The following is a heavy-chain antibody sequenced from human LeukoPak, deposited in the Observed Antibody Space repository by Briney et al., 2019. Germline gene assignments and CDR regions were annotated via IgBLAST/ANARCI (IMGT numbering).Heavy chain of an antibody. V-gene: IGHV3-53*01. D-gene: IGHD2-2*01. CDR2: IYSGGST. Sequence: GGSLRLSCAASGFTVSSNYMSWVRQAPGKGLEWVSVIYSGGSTYYADSVKGRFTISRDNSKNTLYLQMNSLRAEDTAVYYCARGTVSTSCYDYWGQGTLVTVSS. CDR1: GFTVSSNY. CDR3: ARGTVSTSCYDY. J-gene: IGHJ4*02.